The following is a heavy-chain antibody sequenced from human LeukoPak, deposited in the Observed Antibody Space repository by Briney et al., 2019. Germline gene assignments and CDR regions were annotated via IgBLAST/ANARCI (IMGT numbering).Heavy chain of an antibody. J-gene: IGHJ4*02. Sequence: GGSLRLSCAASGFTFSNYAMHWVRQAPGKGLEWMSVISYDGRNKYFADSVKGRFTLSRDNSKNTLYLQMNSLRVDDTAVYYCAGQWLRLGPIDYWGQGTLVSVSS. V-gene: IGHV3-30*04. CDR1: GFTFSNYA. CDR3: AGQWLRLGPIDY. D-gene: IGHD5-12*01. CDR2: ISYDGRNK.